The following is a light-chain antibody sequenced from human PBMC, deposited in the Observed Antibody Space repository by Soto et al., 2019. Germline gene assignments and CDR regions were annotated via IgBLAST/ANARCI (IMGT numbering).Light chain of an antibody. CDR3: QQYNKWPPSFT. J-gene: IGKJ3*01. CDR2: GAS. Sequence: EIVMTQSPATLSVSPGERATLSCRASQSVSSKLAWYQQKPGQAPRLLIYGASTRATGIPARFSGSGSGTEFFLSLSSLQSEDFAVYYCQQYNKWPPSFTFGPGTKVDI. V-gene: IGKV3-15*01. CDR1: QSVSSK.